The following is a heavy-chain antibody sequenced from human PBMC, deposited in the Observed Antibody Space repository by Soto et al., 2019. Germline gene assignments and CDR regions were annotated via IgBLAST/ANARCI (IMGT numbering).Heavy chain of an antibody. CDR1: GFIFSNYA. V-gene: IGHV3-33*01. D-gene: IGHD3-10*01. CDR3: ARGTGSGSFLIDY. Sequence: QVQLVGSGGGVVQPGRSLRLSCAVSGFIFSNYAMHWVRQAPGQGLEWVALIWSDGSYENYAESVKGRFTISRDNSKNTLFLQVNGLRVDDTAVYFCARGTGSGSFLIDYWGQGTLVTVSS. J-gene: IGHJ4*02. CDR2: IWSDGSYE.